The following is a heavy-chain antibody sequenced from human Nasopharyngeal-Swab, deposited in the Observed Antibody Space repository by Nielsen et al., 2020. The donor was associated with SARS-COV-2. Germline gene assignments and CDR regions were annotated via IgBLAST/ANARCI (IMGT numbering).Heavy chain of an antibody. CDR2: VYYTGST. CDR1: GGSISSFY. Sequence: GSLRLSCTVSGGSISSFYWTWMRQPPGKGLEWIGYVYYTGSTRYNPSLKSRLTTSVDTSKNQFSLKLTYMTAADTAVYFCARAPHYTSGWYQFDTWGQGTLVSVSS. D-gene: IGHD6-19*01. V-gene: IGHV4-59*01. CDR3: ARAPHYTSGWYQFDT. J-gene: IGHJ5*02.